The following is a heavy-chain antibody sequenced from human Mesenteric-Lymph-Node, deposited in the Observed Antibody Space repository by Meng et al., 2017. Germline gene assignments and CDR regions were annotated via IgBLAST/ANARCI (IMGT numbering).Heavy chain of an antibody. CDR1: GYSFTSYW. J-gene: IGHJ6*02. Sequence: GGSLRLSCKGSGYSFTSYWIGWVRQMPGKGLEWMGIIYPGDPDTRYSPSFQGQVTISADKSISTAYLQWSSLKASDTAMYYCARLPGYCSSTSCPGTMDVWGQGTTVTVSS. CDR3: ARLPGYCSSTSCPGTMDV. V-gene: IGHV5-51*01. D-gene: IGHD2-2*01. CDR2: IYPGDPDT.